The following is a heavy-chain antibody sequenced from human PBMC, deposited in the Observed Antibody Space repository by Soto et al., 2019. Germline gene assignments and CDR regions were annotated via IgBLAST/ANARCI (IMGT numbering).Heavy chain of an antibody. Sequence: GASVKVSCKASGGTFSSYAISWVRQAPGQGLEWMGGIIPIFGTANYAQKFQGRVTITADESTSTAYMELSSLRSEDTAVYYCARDNLRYFDWLAEGTYGMDVWGQGTTVTVS. CDR3: ARDNLRYFDWLAEGTYGMDV. V-gene: IGHV1-69*13. CDR1: GGTFSSYA. D-gene: IGHD3-9*01. J-gene: IGHJ6*02. CDR2: IIPIFGTA.